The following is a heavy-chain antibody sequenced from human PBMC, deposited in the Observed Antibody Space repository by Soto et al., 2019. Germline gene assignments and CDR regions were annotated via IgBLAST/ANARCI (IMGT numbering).Heavy chain of an antibody. V-gene: IGHV4-31*03. CDR3: ARDLIGHGPTVVTWGYGMDV. CDR1: GGSISSGGYY. CDR2: IYYSGST. D-gene: IGHD4-17*01. J-gene: IGHJ6*02. Sequence: SETLSLTCTVSGGSISSGGYYWSWIRQHPGKGLEWIGYIYYSGSTYYNPSLKSRVTISVDTSKNQFSLKLSSVTAADTAVYYCARDLIGHGPTVVTWGYGMDVWGQGTTVTVSS.